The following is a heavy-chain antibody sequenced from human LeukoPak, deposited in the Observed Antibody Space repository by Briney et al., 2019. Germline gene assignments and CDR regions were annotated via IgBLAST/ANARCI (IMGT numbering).Heavy chain of an antibody. Sequence: PSETLSLTCTVSGGSISSYYWSWIRQPPGKGLEWIGYIYYSGSTNYNPSLKSRVTISVDTSKNQFSLKLSSVTAADTAVYYCARATNYDCWFDFWGQGTLVTVSS. CDR2: IYYSGST. V-gene: IGHV4-59*01. J-gene: IGHJ4*02. D-gene: IGHD2-21*01. CDR1: GGSISSYY. CDR3: ARATNYDCWFDF.